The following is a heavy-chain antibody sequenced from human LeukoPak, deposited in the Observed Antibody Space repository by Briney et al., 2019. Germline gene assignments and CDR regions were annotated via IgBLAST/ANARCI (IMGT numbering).Heavy chain of an antibody. Sequence: GASVKVSCKASGYTFTGYYMHWVRQAPGQGLEWMGWINPNSGGTNYAQKFQGRVTMTRDTSISTAYMELSRLRSDDTAVYHCARSLRGITFGGVIVPPGYWGQGTLVTVSS. CDR2: INPNSGGT. V-gene: IGHV1-2*02. CDR3: ARSLRGITFGGVIVPPGY. J-gene: IGHJ4*02. D-gene: IGHD3-16*02. CDR1: GYTFTGYY.